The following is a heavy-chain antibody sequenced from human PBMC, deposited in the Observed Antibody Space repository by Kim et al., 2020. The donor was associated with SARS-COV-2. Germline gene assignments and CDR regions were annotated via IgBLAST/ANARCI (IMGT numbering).Heavy chain of an antibody. Sequence: ASVKVSCKASGYTFTSYAMHWVRQAPGQRLEWMGWINAGNGNTKYSQKFQGRVTITRDTSASTAYMELSSLRSEDTAVYYCARAGGAMVRGGGDYWGQGTLVTVSS. CDR3: ARAGGAMVRGGGDY. CDR1: GYTFTSYA. J-gene: IGHJ4*02. D-gene: IGHD3-10*01. V-gene: IGHV1-3*01. CDR2: INAGNGNT.